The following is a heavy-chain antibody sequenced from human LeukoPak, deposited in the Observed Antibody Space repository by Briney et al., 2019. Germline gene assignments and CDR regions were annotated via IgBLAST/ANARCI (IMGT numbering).Heavy chain of an antibody. CDR1: GFTFSNYW. D-gene: IGHD6-19*01. CDR3: AKPAVSGWYGFDY. CDR2: VNSDGSST. Sequence: PGGSLRLSCAASGFTFSNYWMHWVRQAPGKGLVWVSRVNSDGSSTSYADPVKGRFTISRDNAKNTLYLQMNSLRAEDTAVYYCAKPAVSGWYGFDYWGQGTLVTVSS. J-gene: IGHJ4*02. V-gene: IGHV3-74*01.